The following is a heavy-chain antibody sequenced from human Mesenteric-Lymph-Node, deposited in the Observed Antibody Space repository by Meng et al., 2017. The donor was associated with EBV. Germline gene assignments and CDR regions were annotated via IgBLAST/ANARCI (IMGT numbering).Heavy chain of an antibody. J-gene: IGHJ5*02. CDR3: VRDIVSRIPAS. CDR2: IWHDGRIK. CDR1: GFTLQRDW. D-gene: IGHD5/OR15-5a*01. V-gene: IGHV3-33*08. Sequence: GEMGGLGGGFVQPGGSLSISCAASGFTLQRDWMHWVRQAPGKGLEWVGFIWHDGRIKYYVDSVKGRFTFSRDNSKNTLYLQMSSLRAEDTAVYNGVRDIVSRIPASWGQGTLVTVSS.